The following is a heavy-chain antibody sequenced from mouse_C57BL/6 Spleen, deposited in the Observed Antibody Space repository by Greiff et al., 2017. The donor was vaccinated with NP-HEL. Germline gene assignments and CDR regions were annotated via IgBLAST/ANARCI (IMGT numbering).Heavy chain of an antibody. D-gene: IGHD2-1*01. Sequence: EVQLQQSGPELVKPGASVKISCKASGYTFTDYYMNWVKQSHGKSLEWIGDINPNNGGTSYNQKFKGKATLTVDKSSSTAYMELRSLTSEDSAVYYCARGGYGNRYWYFDVWGTGTTVTVSS. CDR3: ARGGYGNRYWYFDV. J-gene: IGHJ1*03. V-gene: IGHV1-26*01. CDR1: GYTFTDYY. CDR2: INPNNGGT.